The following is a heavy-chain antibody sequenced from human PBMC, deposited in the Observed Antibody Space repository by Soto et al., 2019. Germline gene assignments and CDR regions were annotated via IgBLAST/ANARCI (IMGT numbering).Heavy chain of an antibody. J-gene: IGHJ6*02. CDR1: GGSISSGDYY. Sequence: QVQLQESGPGLVKPSQTLSLTCTVSGGSISSGDYYWSWIRQPPGKGLEWIGYIYYSGSTYYNPSIKSLVTISVDTSKNQFSLKLSSVTAADTAVYYCARAAGDGDYDKYYYYGMDVWGQGTTVTVSS. D-gene: IGHD4-17*01. CDR2: IYYSGST. V-gene: IGHV4-30-4*01. CDR3: ARAAGDGDYDKYYYYGMDV.